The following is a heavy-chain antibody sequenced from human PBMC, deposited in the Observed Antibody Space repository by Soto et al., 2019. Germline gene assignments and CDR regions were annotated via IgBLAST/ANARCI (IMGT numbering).Heavy chain of an antibody. Sequence: QVQLVQSGAEVKKPGASVKVSCKASGYTFISYGITWVRQAPGQGLEWMGWISAYNAHTNYGQKFQDRVSLTTDTSTNTSSMELRSLRSDATAFYFCARVFRWSSSSWGFDAWGQGTLVTVSS. CDR1: GYTFISYG. V-gene: IGHV1-18*01. CDR3: ARVFRWSSSSWGFDA. CDR2: ISAYNAHT. D-gene: IGHD6-6*01. J-gene: IGHJ4*02.